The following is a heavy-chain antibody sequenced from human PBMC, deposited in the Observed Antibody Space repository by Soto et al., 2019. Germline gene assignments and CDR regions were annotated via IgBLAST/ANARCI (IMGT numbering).Heavy chain of an antibody. V-gene: IGHV3-53*04. CDR2: IFSGGST. CDR1: GFSVSDNY. Sequence: EVQLVESGGGLVQPGGSLRLACAASGFSVSDNYMNWVRQAPGKGLEWVSVIFSGGSTYYADSVKGRCTISRHNSENTLYLQMSSLRVEDTAVYYCKSRDYWGRGTLVTVSS. CDR3: KSRDY. J-gene: IGHJ4*02.